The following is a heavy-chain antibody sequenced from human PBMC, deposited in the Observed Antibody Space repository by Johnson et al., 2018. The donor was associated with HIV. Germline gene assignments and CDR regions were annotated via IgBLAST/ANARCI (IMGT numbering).Heavy chain of an antibody. CDR1: GFTFSHNW. D-gene: IGHD6-13*01. CDR2: INHDVSAI. J-gene: IGHJ3*02. Sequence: VQLVESGEGVVQPGRSLRLSCIGSGFTFSHNWMSWVRQAPGKGPEWVANINHDVSAIHYVDSVKGRFTISRDNAKRSLFLQMNSLRVEDTAVYYCASRGREIVAAGILGASDIWGQGTMVTVSS. CDR3: ASRGREIVAAGILGASDI. V-gene: IGHV3-7*01.